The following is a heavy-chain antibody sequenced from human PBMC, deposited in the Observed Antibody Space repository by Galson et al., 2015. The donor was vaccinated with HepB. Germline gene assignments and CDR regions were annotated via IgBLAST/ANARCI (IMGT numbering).Heavy chain of an antibody. J-gene: IGHJ4*02. D-gene: IGHD2-15*01. CDR3: AKEGGKYCSGGSCYSGFDY. Sequence: SLRLSCAASGFNFDDYAMHWVRQAPGKGLEWVSLISWDGGSTYYADSVKGRFTISRDNSKNSLYLQMNSLRAEDTALYYCAKEGGKYCSGGSCYSGFDYWGQGTLVTVSS. CDR1: GFNFDDYA. CDR2: ISWDGGST. V-gene: IGHV3-43D*04.